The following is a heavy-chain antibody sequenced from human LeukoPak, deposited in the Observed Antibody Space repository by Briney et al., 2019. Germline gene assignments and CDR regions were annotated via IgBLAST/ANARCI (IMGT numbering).Heavy chain of an antibody. V-gene: IGHV4-59*08. J-gene: IGHJ4*02. CDR2: IYYSGST. Sequence: SETLSLTCTVSGGSISSYYWSWSRQPPGKGLEWMGNIYYSGSTNYNSSLKSRVTISVDTSKNQISLKLRSVTAADTAVYYCARKGISDLYYFESWGQGTLVTVSS. CDR1: GGSISSYY. D-gene: IGHD3-10*01. CDR3: ARKGISDLYYFES.